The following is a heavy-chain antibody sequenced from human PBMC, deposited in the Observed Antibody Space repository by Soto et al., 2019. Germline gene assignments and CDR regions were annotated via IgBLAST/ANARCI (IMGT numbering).Heavy chain of an antibody. CDR1: GGTFSSYA. Sequence: QVQLVQSGAEVKKPGSSVKVSCKASGGTFSSYAISWVRQAPGQGLEWMGGIMPIFGTANYAQKFQGRVTITADESTSTANMQLSSLRSEDTGVYYCARVRSTRNFSRWGWFDPWGQGTLATVSS. V-gene: IGHV1-69*01. J-gene: IGHJ5*02. CDR3: ARVRSTRNFSRWGWFDP. CDR2: IMPIFGTA. D-gene: IGHD6-13*01.